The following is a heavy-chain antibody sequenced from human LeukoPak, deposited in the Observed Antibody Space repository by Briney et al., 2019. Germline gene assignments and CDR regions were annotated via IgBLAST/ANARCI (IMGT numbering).Heavy chain of an antibody. CDR2: IYPGDSDT. CDR1: GYSFTSYW. V-gene: IGHV5-51*01. CDR3: ARRYFDWLLDDSAYAFDI. D-gene: IGHD3-9*01. Sequence: GESLKISCKGSGYSFTSYWIGWVRQMPGKGLEWMGIIYPGDSDTRYSPSFQGQVTISADKSISTAYLQWSSLKASDTAIYYCARRYFDWLLDDSAYAFDIWGQGTMVTVSS. J-gene: IGHJ3*02.